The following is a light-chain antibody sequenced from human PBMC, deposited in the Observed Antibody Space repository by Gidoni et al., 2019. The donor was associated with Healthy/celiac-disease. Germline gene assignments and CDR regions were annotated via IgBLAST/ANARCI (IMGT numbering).Light chain of an antibody. Sequence: DIQMTQSPSSLSASVGDRVTITCRASQSISSYLNWYQQIPGKAPKLLIYAASSLQSGVTSRFSGSGSGTDFTLTISSLQPEEFATYYCQQSYSTPILFXGXTKVEIK. CDR1: QSISSY. CDR2: AAS. V-gene: IGKV1-39*01. CDR3: QQSYSTPIL. J-gene: IGKJ4*01.